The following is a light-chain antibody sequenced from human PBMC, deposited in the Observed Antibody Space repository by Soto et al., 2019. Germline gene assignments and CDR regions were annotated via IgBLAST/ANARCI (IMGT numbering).Light chain of an antibody. CDR1: SSDVGTYDR. Sequence: QSALTQPPSVSGSPGQSVTISCIGSSSDVGTYDRVSWYQAPPGTAPKLIIYEVHYRPSGVPDRFSGSKSGNTASLTISGLQAEDEADYYCSSYADSTTLLFGGGTKVTVL. V-gene: IGLV2-18*02. CDR2: EVH. CDR3: SSYADSTTLL. J-gene: IGLJ2*01.